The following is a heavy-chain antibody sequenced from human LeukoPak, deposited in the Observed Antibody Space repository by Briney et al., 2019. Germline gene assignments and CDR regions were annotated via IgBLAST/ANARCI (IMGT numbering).Heavy chain of an antibody. J-gene: IGHJ4*02. Sequence: ASVKVSCKASGGTFSSYAISWVRQAPGQGLEWMGGIIPIFGTANYAQKFQGRVTITTDESTSTAYMELSSLRSDDTAVYYCARVRSDFGVVINFDYWGQGTLVTVSS. V-gene: IGHV1-69*05. CDR2: IIPIFGTA. D-gene: IGHD3-3*01. CDR1: GGTFSSYA. CDR3: ARVRSDFGVVINFDY.